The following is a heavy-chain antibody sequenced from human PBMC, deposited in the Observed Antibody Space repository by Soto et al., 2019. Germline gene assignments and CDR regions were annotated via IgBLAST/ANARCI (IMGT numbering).Heavy chain of an antibody. CDR2: IYYSGTT. D-gene: IGHD2-2*01. J-gene: IGHJ6*02. V-gene: IGHV4-39*01. CDR3: ARLHGYCISSSCHGHYAMDV. CDR1: RASISSNCYT. Sequence: ASGALSLTCQLFRASISSNCYTGGRIRQPPGKGLEWIGSIYYSGTTYYNPSLNSRVTVSVDTSKNQFSLKVTSVTAADTAVYYCARLHGYCISSSCHGHYAMDVWGQGTTVTVSS.